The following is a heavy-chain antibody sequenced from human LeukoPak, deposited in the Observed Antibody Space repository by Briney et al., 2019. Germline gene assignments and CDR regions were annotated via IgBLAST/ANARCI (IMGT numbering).Heavy chain of an antibody. CDR2: IKQDGSEK. D-gene: IGHD3-3*01. J-gene: IGHJ4*02. CDR1: GFTFSSYW. Sequence: PGGSLRLSCAASGFTFSSYWMSWVRQAPGKGLEWVANIKQDGSEKYYVDSVKGRLTISRDNAKNSLYLQMNSLRAEDTAVYYCARSPPSYDFWSGTYYFDYWGQGTLVTVSS. V-gene: IGHV3-7*01. CDR3: ARSPPSYDFWSGTYYFDY.